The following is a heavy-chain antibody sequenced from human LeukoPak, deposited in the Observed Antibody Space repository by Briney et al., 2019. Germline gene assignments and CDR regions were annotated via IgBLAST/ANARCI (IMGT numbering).Heavy chain of an antibody. CDR3: VSHYNDYGDYGAFDI. Sequence: PSETLSLTCTVSGGSISSSSYHWGWIRQPPGKGLEWIGSIYYSGSTYYNPSLKSRVTISVDTSKNQFSLKLSSVTAADTAVYYCVSHYNDYGDYGAFDIWGQGTMVTVSS. CDR1: GGSISSSSYH. J-gene: IGHJ3*02. V-gene: IGHV4-39*01. D-gene: IGHD4-17*01. CDR2: IYYSGST.